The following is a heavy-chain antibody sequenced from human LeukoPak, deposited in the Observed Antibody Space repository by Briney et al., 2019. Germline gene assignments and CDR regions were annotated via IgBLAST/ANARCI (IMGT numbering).Heavy chain of an antibody. V-gene: IGHV4-31*03. J-gene: IGHJ4*02. Sequence: PSQTLSLTCTVSGGSISSGGYYWSWIRQHPGKGLEWIGYIYYSGSTYYNPSLKSRVTISVDTSKNQFSLKLSSVTAADTAVYYCARAPSSSPTNYLDYWGQGTLVTVSS. CDR2: IYYSGST. D-gene: IGHD6-6*01. CDR1: GGSISSGGYY. CDR3: ARAPSSSPTNYLDY.